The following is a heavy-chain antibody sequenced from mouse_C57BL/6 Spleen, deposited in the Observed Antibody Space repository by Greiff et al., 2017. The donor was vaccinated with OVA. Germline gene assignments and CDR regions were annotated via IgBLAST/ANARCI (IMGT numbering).Heavy chain of an antibody. J-gene: IGHJ3*01. CDR3: ARRRNYGPAWFAY. D-gene: IGHD1-1*02. Sequence: VQLQQPGAELVKPGASVKMSCKASGYTFTSYWITWVKQRPGQGLEWIGDIYPGSGSTNYNEKFKGKATLTVDTSSSTAYMQLSSLTSEDSAVYYCARRRNYGPAWFAYWGQGTLVTVSA. V-gene: IGHV1-55*01. CDR1: GYTFTSYW. CDR2: IYPGSGST.